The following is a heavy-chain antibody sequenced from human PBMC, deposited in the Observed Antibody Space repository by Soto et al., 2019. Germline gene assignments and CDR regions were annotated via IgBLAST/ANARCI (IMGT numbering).Heavy chain of an antibody. Sequence: GESLKISCKGSGKSFTTYWVTWVRQMPGKGLEWMGRIDPADSYTNYSPSFQGHVTISADKSISTAFLQWSSLKASDTAIYYCARSYSSLDGYGMDVWGQGTTVTV. CDR1: GKSFTTYW. CDR2: IDPADSYT. CDR3: ARSYSSLDGYGMDV. J-gene: IGHJ6*02. D-gene: IGHD6-13*01. V-gene: IGHV5-10-1*01.